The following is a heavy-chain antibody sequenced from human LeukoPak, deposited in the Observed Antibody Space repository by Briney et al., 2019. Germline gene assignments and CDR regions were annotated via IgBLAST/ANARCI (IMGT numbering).Heavy chain of an antibody. D-gene: IGHD2-15*01. CDR3: ARGRIVVVVAATPKSYFDY. CDR1: GYSISSGYY. CDR2: IYHSGST. J-gene: IGHJ4*02. V-gene: IGHV4-38-2*02. Sequence: SETLSLTCTVSGYSISSGYYWGWIRQPPGKGLEWIGSIYHSGSTYYNPSLKSRVTISVDTSKNQFSLKLSSVTAADTAVYYCARGRIVVVVAATPKSYFDYWGQGTLVTVSS.